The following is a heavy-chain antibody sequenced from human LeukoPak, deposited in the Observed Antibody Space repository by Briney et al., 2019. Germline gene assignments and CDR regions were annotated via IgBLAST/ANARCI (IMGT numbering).Heavy chain of an antibody. CDR1: GGSFSGYY. D-gene: IGHD3-10*01. CDR3: ARGRITMVRGVPFDP. J-gene: IGHJ5*02. Sequence: PSETLSLTCAVYGGSFSGYYWSWIRQPPGKGLEWIGEINHSGSTNYSPSLKSRVTISVDTSKNQFSLKLSSVTAADTAVYYCARGRITMVRGVPFDPWGQGTLVTVSS. CDR2: INHSGST. V-gene: IGHV4-34*01.